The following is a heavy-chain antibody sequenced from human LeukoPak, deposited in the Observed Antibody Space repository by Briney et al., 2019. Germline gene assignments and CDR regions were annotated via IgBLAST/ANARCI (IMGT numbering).Heavy chain of an antibody. Sequence: KSSETLSLTCTVSGNSISSYYWSWIRQPAGKGLEWIVRIYTSGSTNYNPSLKSRVTMSVDTSNNQFSLNLSSVTAADTAVYYCARETTGLARYFDYWGQGTLVTVSS. CDR2: IYTSGST. D-gene: IGHD4-11*01. CDR1: GNSISSYY. CDR3: ARETTGLARYFDY. J-gene: IGHJ4*02. V-gene: IGHV4-4*07.